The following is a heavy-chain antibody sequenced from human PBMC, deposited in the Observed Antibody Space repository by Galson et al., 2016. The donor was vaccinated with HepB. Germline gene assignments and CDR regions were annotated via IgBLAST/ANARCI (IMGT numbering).Heavy chain of an antibody. CDR1: GFTFSGYG. D-gene: IGHD2/OR15-2a*01. J-gene: IGHJ4*02. V-gene: IGHV3-30*18. CDR3: AKRNEYCPPVGCSVDS. CDR2: DSMDGRRK. Sequence: SLRLSCAASGFTFSGYGMHWVRQAPGKGLEWLAADSMDGRRKFYADSVKGRFTISRDNSNNMLFLQMSSLRVDDTAVYYCAKRNEYCPPVGCSVDSWGQGTLVSVSS.